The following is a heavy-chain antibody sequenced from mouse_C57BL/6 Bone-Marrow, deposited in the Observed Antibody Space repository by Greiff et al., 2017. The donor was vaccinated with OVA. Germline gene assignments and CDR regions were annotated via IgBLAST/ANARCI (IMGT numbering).Heavy chain of an antibody. CDR2: INPNNGGT. D-gene: IGHD2-3*01. J-gene: IGHJ4*01. Sequence: VQLQQSGPELVKPGASVKISCKASGYTFTDYYMNWVKQSHGKSLEWIGDINPNNGGTSYNQKFKGKATLTVDKSSSTAYMELRSLTSEDSAVYYCAREDGYLYYAMDYWGQGTSVTVSS. V-gene: IGHV1-26*01. CDR1: GYTFTDYY. CDR3: AREDGYLYYAMDY.